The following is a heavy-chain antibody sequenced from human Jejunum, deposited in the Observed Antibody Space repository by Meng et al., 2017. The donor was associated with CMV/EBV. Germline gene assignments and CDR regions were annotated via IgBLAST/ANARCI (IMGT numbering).Heavy chain of an antibody. CDR2: INPDGSRI. J-gene: IGHJ4*02. CDR1: GFNFTSSW. CDR3: ARGGSPFY. V-gene: IGHV3-74*01. D-gene: IGHD1-26*01. Sequence: SCETSGFNFTSSWMHWVRQAPGKGLVWVARINPDGSRITYTDSVKGRFTISRDDAKSTLYLLVNNVRVEDTAIYYCARGGSPFYWGQGTLVTGSS.